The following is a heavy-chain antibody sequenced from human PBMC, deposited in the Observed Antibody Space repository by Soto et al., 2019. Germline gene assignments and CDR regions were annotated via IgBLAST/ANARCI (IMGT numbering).Heavy chain of an antibody. CDR3: ARQILTGYSNWFDP. CDR2: IYYSGST. D-gene: IGHD3-9*01. Sequence: LSLTGAGCGGSNSRGGYYWSWIRQHPGKGLEWIGYIYYSGSTYYNPSLKSRVTISVDTSKNQFSLKLSSVTAADTAVYYCARQILTGYSNWFDPWGQGTLVTVSS. CDR1: GGSNSRGGYY. V-gene: IGHV4-31*11. J-gene: IGHJ5*02.